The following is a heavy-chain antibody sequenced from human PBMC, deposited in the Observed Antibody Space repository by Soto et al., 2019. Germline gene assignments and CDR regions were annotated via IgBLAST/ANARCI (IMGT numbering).Heavy chain of an antibody. Sequence: SETLSLTCAVYGGSFSGYYWSWIRQPPGKGLEWIGEINHSGSTNYNPSLKSRVTISVDTSKNQFSLKLSSVTAADTAVYYCAGVSHSGSYWGRAFDIWGQGTMVTVSS. J-gene: IGHJ3*02. CDR2: INHSGST. CDR1: GGSFSGYY. D-gene: IGHD1-26*01. V-gene: IGHV4-34*01. CDR3: AGVSHSGSYWGRAFDI.